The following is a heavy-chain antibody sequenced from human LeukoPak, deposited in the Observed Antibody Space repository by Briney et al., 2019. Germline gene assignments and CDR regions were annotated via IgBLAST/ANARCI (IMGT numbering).Heavy chain of an antibody. CDR1: GGSFSGYY. V-gene: IGHV4-34*01. J-gene: IGHJ4*02. CDR3: ARGPLYYYGSGSYLVYFDY. Sequence: PSETLSLTCAVYGGSFSGYYWSWIRQPPGKGLEWIGDINHSGSTNYNPSLKSRVTISVDTSKNQFSLKLSSVTAADTAVYYCARGPLYYYGSGSYLVYFDYWGQGTLVTVSS. D-gene: IGHD3-10*01. CDR2: INHSGST.